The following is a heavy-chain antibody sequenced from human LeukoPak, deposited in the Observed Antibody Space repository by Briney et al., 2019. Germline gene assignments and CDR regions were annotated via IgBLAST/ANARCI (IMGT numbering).Heavy chain of an antibody. CDR2: INPNSGGST. V-gene: IGHV1-46*01. D-gene: IGHD3-16*01. J-gene: IGHJ5*02. Sequence: ASVKVSCKASGYTFTGYYMHWVRQAPGQGLEWMGWINPNSGGSTTYAQKFRGRVTMTRDMSTSTVNMELSSLSSEDTAVYYCARDQPRGNYDFWFDPWGQGTLVTVSS. CDR3: ARDQPRGNYDFWFDP. CDR1: GYTFTGYY.